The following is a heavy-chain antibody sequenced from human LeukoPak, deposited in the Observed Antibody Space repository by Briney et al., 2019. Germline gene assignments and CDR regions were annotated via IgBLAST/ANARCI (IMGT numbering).Heavy chain of an antibody. CDR3: ARDPALYSSSWYENWFDP. J-gene: IGHJ5*02. CDR1: GFTFSSYA. D-gene: IGHD6-13*01. CDR2: ISGSGGST. Sequence: GGSLRLSCAASGFTFSSYAMSWVRQAPGKGLEWVSAISGSGGSTYYADSVKGRFTISRDNSKNTLYLQMNSLRAEDTAVYYCARDPALYSSSWYENWFDPWGQGTLVTVSS. V-gene: IGHV3-23*01.